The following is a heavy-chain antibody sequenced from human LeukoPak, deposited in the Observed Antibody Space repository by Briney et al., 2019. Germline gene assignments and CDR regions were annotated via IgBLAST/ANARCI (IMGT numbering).Heavy chain of an antibody. CDR2: TYYRSKWYN. D-gene: IGHD5-18*01. J-gene: IGHJ4*02. CDR3: ARDGGYRIDY. Sequence: SQTLSLTCDISGDSVSSNSAAWNWIRQSPLRGLEWLGRTYYRSKWYNGYAVSVKSRITINADTSKNQFSLQLNSVTPGDTAVYYCARDGGYRIDYWGQGTLVTVSS. CDR1: GDSVSSNSAA. V-gene: IGHV6-1*01.